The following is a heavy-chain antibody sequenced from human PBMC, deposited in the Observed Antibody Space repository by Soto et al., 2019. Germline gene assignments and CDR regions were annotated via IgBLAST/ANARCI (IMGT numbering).Heavy chain of an antibody. D-gene: IGHD2-15*01. CDR2: INPNSGGT. J-gene: IGHJ3*02. CDR1: GDTFTGYY. CDR3: ARAGVAATPHAFDI. Sequence: SVKLSCKASGDTFTGYYMHWVRQAPGQGLEWMGWINPNSGGTNYAQKFQGWVAMTRDTSISTAYMELSRLRSDDTAVYYCARAGVAATPHAFDIWGQGTMVTVSS. V-gene: IGHV1-2*04.